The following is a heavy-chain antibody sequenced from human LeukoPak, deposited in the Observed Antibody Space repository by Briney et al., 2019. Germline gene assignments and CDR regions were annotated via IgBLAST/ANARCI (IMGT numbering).Heavy chain of an antibody. CDR2: MNPNSGNT. V-gene: IGHV1-8*01. J-gene: IGHJ4*02. CDR3: ARARETTDFDY. Sequence: ASVKVSCKVSGYTLTELSIHWVRQAPGKGLEWMGWMNPNSGNTGYAQKFQGRVTMTRNTSISTAYMELSSLRSEDTAVYYCARARETTDFDYWGQGTLVTVSS. D-gene: IGHD4-11*01. CDR1: GYTLTELS.